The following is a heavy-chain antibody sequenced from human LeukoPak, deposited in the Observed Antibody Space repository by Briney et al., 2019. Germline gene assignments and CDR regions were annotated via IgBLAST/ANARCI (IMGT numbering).Heavy chain of an antibody. CDR2: FDPEDGET. J-gene: IGHJ4*02. D-gene: IGHD3/OR15-3a*01. V-gene: IGHV1-24*01. CDR3: ARGGLVLLDYFDY. Sequence: ASVKVSCKVSGYTLTELSMHWVRQAPGKGLEWMGGFDPEDGETIYAQKFQGRVTMTEDTSTDTAYMELRSLRSDDTAIYYCARGGLVLLDYFDYWGQGTLVTVSS. CDR1: GYTLTELS.